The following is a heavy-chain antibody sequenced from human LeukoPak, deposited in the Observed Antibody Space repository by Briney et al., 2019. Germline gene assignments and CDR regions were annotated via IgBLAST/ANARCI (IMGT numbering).Heavy chain of an antibody. V-gene: IGHV3-7*01. CDR1: GFTFSSYW. J-gene: IGHJ6*03. D-gene: IGHD2-15*01. CDR3: ARVGAATFYWYYVDV. CDR2: IKQDGSDK. Sequence: GGSXRLSCEASGFTFSSYWMSWVRQAPGKXLEWVANIKQDGSDKYYVDSLKGRFTVSRDNAKNSLYLQINSLRVGDTAVYFCARVGAATFYWYYVDVWGKGTTVTVSS.